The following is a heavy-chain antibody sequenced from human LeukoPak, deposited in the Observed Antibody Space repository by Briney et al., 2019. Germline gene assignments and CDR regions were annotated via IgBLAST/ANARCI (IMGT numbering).Heavy chain of an antibody. CDR1: GFTFSSYA. J-gene: IGHJ5*02. V-gene: IGHV3-23*01. CDR3: AKASSVAEYNWFDP. CDR2: ISGSGGST. Sequence: GGPLRLSCAASGFTFSSYAMSWVRQAPGKGLEWVSAISGSGGSTYYADSVKGRFTISRDNSKNTLYLQMNSLRAEDTAVYYCAKASSVAEYNWFDPWGQGTLVTVSS. D-gene: IGHD6-19*01.